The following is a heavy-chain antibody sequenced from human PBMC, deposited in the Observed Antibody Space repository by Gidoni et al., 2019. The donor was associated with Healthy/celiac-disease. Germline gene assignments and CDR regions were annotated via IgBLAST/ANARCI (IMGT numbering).Heavy chain of an antibody. D-gene: IGHD4-17*01. V-gene: IGHV1-69*02. CDR2: IIPILGIA. Sequence: QVQLVQSGAAVKKPGSSVKVSCKASGGTFSSYTISWVRQAPGQGLEWMGRIIPILGIANYAQKFQGRVTITADKSTSTAYMELSSLRSEDTAVYYWARMYTTGPGWFDPWGQGTLVTVSS. J-gene: IGHJ5*02. CDR3: ARMYTTGPGWFDP. CDR1: GGTFSSYT.